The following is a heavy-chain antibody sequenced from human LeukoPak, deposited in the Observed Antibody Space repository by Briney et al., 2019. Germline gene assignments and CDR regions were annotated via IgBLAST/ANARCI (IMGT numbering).Heavy chain of an antibody. J-gene: IGHJ4*02. CDR2: INPNSGGT. CDR3: ARRHTILRYFDWLLGPFDY. D-gene: IGHD3-9*01. V-gene: IGHV1-2*02. Sequence: ASVKVSCKASGYTFTGYYMHWVRQAPGQGLEWMGWINPNSGGTNYAQKFQGRVTMTRDTSISTAYMELSRLRSDDTAVYYCARRHTILRYFDWLLGPFDYWGQGTLVTVSS. CDR1: GYTFTGYY.